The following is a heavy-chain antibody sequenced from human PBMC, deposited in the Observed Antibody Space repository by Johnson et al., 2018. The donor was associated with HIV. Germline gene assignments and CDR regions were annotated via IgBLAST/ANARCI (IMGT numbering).Heavy chain of an antibody. CDR1: GFIFSDYY. V-gene: IGHV3-11*04. Sequence: QVQLVESGGGLVKPGGSLRLSCAASGFIFSDYYMSWIRQAPGKGLEWVSYISTITNTVFYAGSVKGRFTISRDNAKNSLYLQMNSLRAEDTAVYYCARVGVVGVPNAFDVSGQGTLVTVS. CDR3: ARVGVVGVPNAFDV. J-gene: IGHJ3*01. CDR2: ISTITNTV. D-gene: IGHD2-15*01.